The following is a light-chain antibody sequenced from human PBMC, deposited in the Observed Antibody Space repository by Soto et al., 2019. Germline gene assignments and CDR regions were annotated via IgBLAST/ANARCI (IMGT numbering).Light chain of an antibody. J-gene: IGLJ1*01. CDR1: SSDVGGYNY. CDR2: DVS. CDR3: SSYTTSNTRQIV. Sequence: QSVLTQPASVSGSPGQSITISCTGTSSDVGGYNYVSWYQQHPGKAPQLMIYDVSSRPSGVSHRFSGSKSGTTASLTISGLQAEDEAYYFCSSYTTSNTRQIVFGTGTKVTVL. V-gene: IGLV2-14*03.